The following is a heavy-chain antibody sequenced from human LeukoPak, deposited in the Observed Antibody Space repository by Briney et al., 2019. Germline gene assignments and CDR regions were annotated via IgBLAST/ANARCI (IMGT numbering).Heavy chain of an antibody. Sequence: PGGSLRLSCAASGFTFSSYEMNWVRQAPGKGLEWVSYISSTSTIIYYADSVKGRFTISRDNAKNSMYLQMNSLRAEDTAVYYCAREPSQGAFDIWGQGTMVTVSS. CDR2: ISSTSTII. CDR3: AREPSQGAFDI. J-gene: IGHJ3*02. CDR1: GFTFSSYE. V-gene: IGHV3-48*03.